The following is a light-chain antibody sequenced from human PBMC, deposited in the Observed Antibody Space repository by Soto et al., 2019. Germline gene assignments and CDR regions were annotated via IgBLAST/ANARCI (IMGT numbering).Light chain of an antibody. CDR1: SSGVGSYNL. CDR2: DAS. J-gene: IGLJ3*02. V-gene: IGLV2-11*01. Sequence: QSALTQPVSVSGSPGQPITISCTGTSSGVGSYNLVSWYQQHPGKAPKLIIYDASKRPSGVPDRFSASKSGNTASLTISGLQAEDEADYYCCSYAGSFTWVFGGGTKLTVL. CDR3: CSYAGSFTWV.